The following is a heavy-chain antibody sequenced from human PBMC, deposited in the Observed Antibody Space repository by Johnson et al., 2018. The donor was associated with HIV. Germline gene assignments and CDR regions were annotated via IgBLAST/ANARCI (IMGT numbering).Heavy chain of an antibody. D-gene: IGHD1-7*01. CDR3: ARDEPYELELRSIHAFDI. Sequence: QVQLVESGGGVVQPGRSLRLSCAVSGFTFSSYGMHWVRQAPGKGLEWVALISDDISSRYYVDSVKGRFTISRDNSKNTLYLQMNRLRVEDTAVYYCARDEPYELELRSIHAFDIWGQGTMVTVSS. CDR1: GFTFSSYG. J-gene: IGHJ3*02. V-gene: IGHV3-33*08. CDR2: ISDDISSR.